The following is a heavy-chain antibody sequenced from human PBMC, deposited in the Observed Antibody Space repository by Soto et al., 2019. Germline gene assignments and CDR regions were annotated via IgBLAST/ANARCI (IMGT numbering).Heavy chain of an antibody. Sequence: SETLSLTCTVSGFSISSSPYYWGWIRQPPGKGLEWIGNLYYTETTYYNPSLKSRVTISVDTSKNHFFLRLSSVTAADTAVYYCARHMEAGYGSWSGFFGDSRYYYYGMDVWGQGTTVTVSS. CDR2: LYYTETT. V-gene: IGHV4-39*01. CDR3: ARHMEAGYGSWSGFFGDSRYYYYGMDV. CDR1: GFSISSSPYY. J-gene: IGHJ6*02. D-gene: IGHD3-3*01.